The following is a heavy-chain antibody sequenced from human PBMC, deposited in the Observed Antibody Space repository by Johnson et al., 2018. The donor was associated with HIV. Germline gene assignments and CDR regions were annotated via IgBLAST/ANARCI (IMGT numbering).Heavy chain of an antibody. V-gene: IGHV3-30*04. CDR2: ISYDGSDK. Sequence: VQVVESGGGVVQPGRSLRLSCAASGFTFSSYAMHWVRQAPGKGLEWVAVISYDGSDKYYADSVKGRFTISRDNSKNTLYLQMNSLRTEDTAVYYCARLAFDIWGQGTMVTVSS. J-gene: IGHJ3*02. CDR3: ARLAFDI. CDR1: GFTFSSYA.